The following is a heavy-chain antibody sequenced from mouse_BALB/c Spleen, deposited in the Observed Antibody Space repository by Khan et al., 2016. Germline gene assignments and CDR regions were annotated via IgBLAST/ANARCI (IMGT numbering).Heavy chain of an antibody. CDR3: ASDYDYSDY. CDR2: TNPSSGYT. J-gene: IGHJ2*01. CDR1: RYTFTSYT. Sequence: QVQLQEPGAELARPGASVKMSCQASRYTFTSYTMHWVKQRPGQGLEWIGYTNPSSGYTNYNQKFKDKATLTADQSSSTAYMQLSSLTYEDSAVYYCASDYDYSDYWGQGTTRTVCS. D-gene: IGHD2-4*01. V-gene: IGHV1-4*01.